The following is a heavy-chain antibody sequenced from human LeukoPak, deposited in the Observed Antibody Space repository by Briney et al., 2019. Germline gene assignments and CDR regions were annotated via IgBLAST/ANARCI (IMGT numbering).Heavy chain of an antibody. CDR2: IYYSGGT. Sequence: SETLSLTCTVSGGSISSSSYYWGWIRQPAGKGLEWIGSIYYSGGTYYNPSLKSRVTISVDTSKNQFSLKLSSVTAADTAVYYCASSYDYVWGSSDYWGQGTLVTVSS. D-gene: IGHD3-16*01. CDR1: GGSISSSSYY. J-gene: IGHJ4*02. V-gene: IGHV4-39*01. CDR3: ASSYDYVWGSSDY.